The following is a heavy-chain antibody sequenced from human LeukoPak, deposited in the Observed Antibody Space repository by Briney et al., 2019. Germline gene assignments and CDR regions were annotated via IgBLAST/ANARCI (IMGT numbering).Heavy chain of an antibody. Sequence: SQTLSLTCAISGDSASSSSSAWNWIRLSPSRGLEWLGRTYYRSKWYNDIAVSVKSRITINPDTSKNQFSLQLNSVTPEDTAVYYCAITFTRYFDWLGGYYFDYWGQGTLVTVSS. D-gene: IGHD3-9*01. CDR3: AITFTRYFDWLGGYYFDY. J-gene: IGHJ4*02. CDR1: GDSASSSSSA. CDR2: TYYRSKWYN. V-gene: IGHV6-1*01.